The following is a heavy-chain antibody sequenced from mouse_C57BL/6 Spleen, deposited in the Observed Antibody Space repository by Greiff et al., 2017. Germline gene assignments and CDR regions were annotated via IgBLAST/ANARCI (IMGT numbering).Heavy chain of an antibody. CDR3: ARLYSNFYAMDY. Sequence: QVQLQQPGAELVRPGSSVKLSCKASGYTFTSYWMDWVKQRPGQGLEWIGNIYPSDSETHYNQKFKDKATLTVDKSSSTAYMQLSSLTSEDSAVYYCARLYSNFYAMDYWGQGTSVTVSS. CDR2: IYPSDSET. V-gene: IGHV1-61*01. J-gene: IGHJ4*01. CDR1: GYTFTSYW. D-gene: IGHD2-5*01.